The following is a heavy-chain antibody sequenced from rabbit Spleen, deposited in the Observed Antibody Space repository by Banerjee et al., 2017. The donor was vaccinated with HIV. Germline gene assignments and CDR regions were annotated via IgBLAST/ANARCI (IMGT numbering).Heavy chain of an antibody. CDR1: GFSFSSSDY. D-gene: IGHD8-1*01. J-gene: IGHJ4*01. CDR3: ARDAGSGHYIDAYFDL. V-gene: IGHV1S40*01. CDR2: IYAGSGGDT. Sequence: EESGGDLVKPGASLTLTCTASGFSFSSSDYMCWVRQAPGKGLEWIACIYAGSGGDTYYASWAKGRFTISKTSSTTVTLQMTSLTVADTATYFCARDAGSGHYIDAYFDLWGQGTLVTVS.